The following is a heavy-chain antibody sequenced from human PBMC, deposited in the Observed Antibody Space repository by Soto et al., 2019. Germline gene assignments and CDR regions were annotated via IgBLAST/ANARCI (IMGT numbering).Heavy chain of an antibody. J-gene: IGHJ4*02. CDR3: ARDKITGLFDY. V-gene: IGHV4-34*01. CDR1: GASIYNGGYF. Sequence: SETLSLTCSVSGASIYNGGYFWSWIRQSPGKGLEWVGEINHSGITNYNPSLMSRVTMSLDTSKNQFSLKLHSVTAADTAVYYCARDKITGLFDYWGQGTLVTVSS. CDR2: INHSGIT. D-gene: IGHD2-8*02.